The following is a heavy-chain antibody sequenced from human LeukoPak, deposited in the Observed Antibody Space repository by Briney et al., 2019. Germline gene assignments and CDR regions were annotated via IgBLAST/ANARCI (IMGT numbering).Heavy chain of an antibody. Sequence: PGGSLRLSCAASGFTFDDYAMHWVRQAPGKGLEWVSGISWNSGNTAYVDSVKGRFTISRDNAKNSLYLQMDSLRGEDTAVYYCATTVFYGYVDWGQGTLVTVSS. CDR2: ISWNSGNT. CDR3: ATTVFYGYVD. D-gene: IGHD5-18*01. J-gene: IGHJ1*01. V-gene: IGHV3-9*01. CDR1: GFTFDDYA.